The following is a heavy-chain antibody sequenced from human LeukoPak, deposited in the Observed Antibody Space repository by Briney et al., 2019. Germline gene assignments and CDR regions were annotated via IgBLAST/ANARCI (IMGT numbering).Heavy chain of an antibody. D-gene: IGHD3-22*01. CDR3: NTYYYDSSGYYPEYYFDY. Sequence: GGSLRLSCTACGFTFGDYAMSLVRQAPGKGLEWVGFIRSKAYGGTTEYAASVKGRFTISRDDSKSIAYLQMNSLKTEDTAVYYCNTYYYDSSGYYPEYYFDYWGQGTLVTVSS. V-gene: IGHV3-49*04. CDR2: IRSKAYGGTT. CDR1: GFTFGDYA. J-gene: IGHJ4*02.